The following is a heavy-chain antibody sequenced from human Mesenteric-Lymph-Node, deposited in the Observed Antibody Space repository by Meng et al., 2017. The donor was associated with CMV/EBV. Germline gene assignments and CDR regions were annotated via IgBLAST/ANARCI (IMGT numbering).Heavy chain of an antibody. CDR2: INSDGSST. V-gene: IGHV3-74*01. CDR3: ARAQFDP. CDR1: GFTAGKYW. J-gene: IGHJ5*02. Sequence: GESLKISCAVSGFTAGKYWLSWVRQAPGKGLVWVSRINSDGSSTSYADSVKGRFTISRDNAKNTLYLQMNSLRAEDTAVYYCARAQFDPWGQGTLVTVSS.